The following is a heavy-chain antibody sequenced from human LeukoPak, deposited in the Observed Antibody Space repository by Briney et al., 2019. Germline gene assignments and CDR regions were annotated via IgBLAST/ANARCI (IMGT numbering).Heavy chain of an antibody. J-gene: IGHJ4*02. CDR1: GFTFSDYY. D-gene: IGHD3-10*01. Sequence: PGGSLRLSCAASGFTFSDYYMSWIRQAPGKGPEWVSYISSSSSYTNYADSVKGRFTISRDNAKNSLYLQINSLRAEDTAVYYCARDREGIRRGAYYFDYWGQGTLVTVSS. CDR2: ISSSSSYT. CDR3: ARDREGIRRGAYYFDY. V-gene: IGHV3-11*05.